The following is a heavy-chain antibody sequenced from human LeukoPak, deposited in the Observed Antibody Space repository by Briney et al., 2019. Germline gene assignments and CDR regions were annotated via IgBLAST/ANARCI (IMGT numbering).Heavy chain of an antibody. J-gene: IGHJ6*02. CDR1: GYTLTELS. CDR3: ATDLPSSIAARPDYYYYGMDV. D-gene: IGHD6-6*01. V-gene: IGHV1-24*01. CDR2: FDPEDGET. Sequence: ASVKVSCKVSGYTLTELSMHWLRQAPGKGLEWMGGFDPEDGETIYAQKFQGRVTMTEDTSTDTAYMELSSLRSEDTAVYYCATDLPSSIAARPDYYYYGMDVWGQGTTVTVSS.